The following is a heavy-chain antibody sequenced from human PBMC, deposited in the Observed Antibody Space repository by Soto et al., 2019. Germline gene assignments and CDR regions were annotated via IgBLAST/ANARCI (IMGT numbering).Heavy chain of an antibody. CDR2: ISYDGSNK. J-gene: IGHJ5*02. Sequence: GGSLRLSCVASGFTFSSYGMHWVRQAPGKGLEWVAVISYDGSNKYYADSVKGRFTISRDNSKNTLYLQMNSLRAEDTAVYYCAKLDYYGSGFLGFDPWGQGTLVTVSS. CDR3: AKLDYYGSGFLGFDP. CDR1: GFTFSSYG. V-gene: IGHV3-30*18. D-gene: IGHD3-10*01.